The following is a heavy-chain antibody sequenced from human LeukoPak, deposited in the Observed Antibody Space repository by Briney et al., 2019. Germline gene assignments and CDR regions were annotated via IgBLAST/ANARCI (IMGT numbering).Heavy chain of an antibody. CDR1: GFSFSNYG. CDR3: VRGDYGDYTLFDY. Sequence: GGSLRLSCAASGFSFSNYGMTWVRQAPGRGLEWVSYISASGGSTYYADSETGRFTISRDNSKNTLYLQMNSLRAEDTAVYYCVRGDYGDYTLFDYWGQGTLVTVSS. V-gene: IGHV3-23*01. D-gene: IGHD4-17*01. CDR2: ISASGGST. J-gene: IGHJ4*02.